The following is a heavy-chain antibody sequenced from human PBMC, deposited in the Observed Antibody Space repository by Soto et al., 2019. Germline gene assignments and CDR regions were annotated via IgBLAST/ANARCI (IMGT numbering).Heavy chain of an antibody. CDR1: GGTFSSYA. D-gene: IGHD2-15*01. J-gene: IGHJ3*02. CDR3: AREGNFFAEFGCSGGSCYSDAFDI. Sequence: GASVKVSCKASGGTFSSYAISWVRQAPGQGLEWMGGIIPIFGTANYAQKFQGRVTITADESTSTAYMELSSLRSEDTAVYYCAREGNFFAEFGCSGGSCYSDAFDIWGQGTMVTVSS. CDR2: IIPIFGTA. V-gene: IGHV1-69*13.